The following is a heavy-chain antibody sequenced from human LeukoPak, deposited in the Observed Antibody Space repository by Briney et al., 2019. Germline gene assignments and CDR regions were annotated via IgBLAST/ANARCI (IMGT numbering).Heavy chain of an antibody. D-gene: IGHD3-16*01. CDR2: VSSSNNYI. CDR1: GFTFSDCA. CDR3: ARQKIYPGGYYYYGMDV. Sequence: PGGSLRLSCAASGFTFSDCAMRWVRQAPGKGLEWVSSVSSSNNYIYYADSVKGRFTISRDNAKNSLYLQMNSLRAEDTAVYYCARQKIYPGGYYYYGMDVWGHGTTVTVSS. V-gene: IGHV3-21*01. J-gene: IGHJ6*02.